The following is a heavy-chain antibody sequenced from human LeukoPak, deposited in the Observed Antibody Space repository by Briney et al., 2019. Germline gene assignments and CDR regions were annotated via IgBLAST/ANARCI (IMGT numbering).Heavy chain of an antibody. CDR2: IYTSGST. CDR1: GGSISSGSYY. V-gene: IGHV4-61*02. Sequence: NPSQTLSLTCTVSGGSISSGSYYWSWIRQPAGNGLEWIGRIYTSGSTNYNPSLKSRVTISVDTSKNQFSLKLSSVTAADTAVYYCARLIGHYYYYYMDVWGKGTTVTVSS. D-gene: IGHD3-22*01. CDR3: ARLIGHYYYYYMDV. J-gene: IGHJ6*03.